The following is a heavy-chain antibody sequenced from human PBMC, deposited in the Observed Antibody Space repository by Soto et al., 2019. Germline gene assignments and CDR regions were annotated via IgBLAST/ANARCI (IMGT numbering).Heavy chain of an antibody. Sequence: GGSLRLSCAASGFTFSIYSINWVRQAPGKGLEWVSSISGSSSYIYYADSVKGRFTISRDNAKNSLYLQMNSLRAEDTGVYYCATWYYDNTGYRSIWGQGTTVTVSS. CDR3: ATWYYDNTGYRSI. CDR1: GFTFSIYS. J-gene: IGHJ6*02. D-gene: IGHD3-22*01. CDR2: ISGSSSYI. V-gene: IGHV3-21*01.